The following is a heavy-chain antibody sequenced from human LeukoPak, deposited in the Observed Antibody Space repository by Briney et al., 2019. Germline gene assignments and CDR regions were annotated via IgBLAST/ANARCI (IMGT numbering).Heavy chain of an antibody. D-gene: IGHD3-9*01. Sequence: SETLSLTCTVSGGSISSGTYYWSWIRQPAGKGLEWIGRIYTSGSTNYNPSLRSRVTISVDTSKNQFSLKLSSVTAADTAVYYCARQSDFDWLLFFDYWGQGTLVTVSS. CDR1: GGSISSGTYY. CDR3: ARQSDFDWLLFFDY. J-gene: IGHJ4*02. CDR2: IYTSGST. V-gene: IGHV4-61*02.